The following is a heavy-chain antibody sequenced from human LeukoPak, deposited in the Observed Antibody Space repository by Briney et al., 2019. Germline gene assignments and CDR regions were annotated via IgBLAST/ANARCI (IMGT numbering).Heavy chain of an antibody. J-gene: IGHJ4*02. Sequence: SETLSLTCTVSGVSISSYYWSWIRQPPGKGLEWIGYIDNSGDTNYNPSLKSRVTISVDTSKNQFSLKLTSVTAADTAVYFCARIDASTLPYSDYWGQGTLVTVSS. CDR1: GVSISSYY. V-gene: IGHV4-59*08. D-gene: IGHD2-2*01. CDR3: ARIDASTLPYSDY. CDR2: IDNSGDT.